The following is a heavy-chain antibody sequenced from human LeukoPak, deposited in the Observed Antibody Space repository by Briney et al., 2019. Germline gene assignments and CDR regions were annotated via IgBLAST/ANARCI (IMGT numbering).Heavy chain of an antibody. CDR3: ARGRGADY. D-gene: IGHD3-10*01. J-gene: IGHJ4*02. CDR1: GITFTSHA. V-gene: IGHV3-7*04. Sequence: SGGSLRLSCAASGITFTSHAMSWVRQAPGKGLESVANINRGGSEKYYVDSVKGRFTISRDNAKTSVFLEMNSLRVEDTGVYYCARGRGADYWGQGTLITVS. CDR2: INRGGSEK.